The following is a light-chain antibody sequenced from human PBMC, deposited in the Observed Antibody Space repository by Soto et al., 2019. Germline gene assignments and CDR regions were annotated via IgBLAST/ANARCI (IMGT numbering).Light chain of an antibody. CDR3: QQYGNSPRT. J-gene: IGKJ1*01. Sequence: EIVLTQSPGTLSLSPGERATLSCRASQSVGSSYLAWYQQKPGQAPRLLIYGTSSRATGIPDRFSGSGSGSDFTLSISRLEPVDFAVYYCQQYGNSPRTFGQGTKVEI. CDR1: QSVGSSY. CDR2: GTS. V-gene: IGKV3-20*01.